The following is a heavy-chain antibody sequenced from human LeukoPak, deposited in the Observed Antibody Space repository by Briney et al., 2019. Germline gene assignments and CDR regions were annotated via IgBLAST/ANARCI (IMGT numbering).Heavy chain of an antibody. CDR3: ATGPYYYGSGSYPNWFDP. D-gene: IGHD3-10*01. CDR1: GGTFSSYA. J-gene: IGHJ5*02. Sequence: SVKVSCKASGGTFSSYAISWVRQAPGQGLEWMGGIIPIFGTANYAQKFQGRVTITADKSTSTAYMELSSLRSEDTAVYYCATGPYYYGSGSYPNWFDPWGQGTLVTVSS. CDR2: IIPIFGTA. V-gene: IGHV1-69*06.